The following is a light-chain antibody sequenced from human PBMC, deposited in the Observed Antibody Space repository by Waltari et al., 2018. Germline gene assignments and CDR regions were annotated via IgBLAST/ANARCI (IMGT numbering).Light chain of an antibody. Sequence: IVLTQSPAILSLSPGEWASLSYRVSQSVHNYLAWYQQKPGQSPRLLIYDVSNRATDIPPRLSGSGFATDFTLTISSLEPEDFAVYYCQQRRAWPLTFGGGTKVEIK. J-gene: IGKJ4*01. CDR2: DVS. CDR3: QQRRAWPLT. CDR1: QSVHNY. V-gene: IGKV3-11*01.